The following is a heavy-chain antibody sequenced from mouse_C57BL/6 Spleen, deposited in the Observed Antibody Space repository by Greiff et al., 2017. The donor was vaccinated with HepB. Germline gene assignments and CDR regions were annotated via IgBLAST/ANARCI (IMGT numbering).Heavy chain of an antibody. D-gene: IGHD4-1*01. CDR3: ARGELWDVTFFFDY. Sequence: VQLQQSGAELVKPGASVKLSCKASGYTFTSYWMHWVKQRPGQGLEWIGMIHPNSGSTNYNEKFKSKATLTVDKSSSTAYMQLSSLTSEDSAVYYCARGELWDVTFFFDYWGQGTTLTVSS. V-gene: IGHV1-64*01. J-gene: IGHJ2*01. CDR2: IHPNSGST. CDR1: GYTFTSYW.